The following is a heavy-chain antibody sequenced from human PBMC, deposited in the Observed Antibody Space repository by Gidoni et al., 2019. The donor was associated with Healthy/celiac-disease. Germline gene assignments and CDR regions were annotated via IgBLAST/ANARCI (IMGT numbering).Heavy chain of an antibody. CDR2: MNPNNGKA. CDR3: ASSNYDGVIGY. D-gene: IGHD4-4*01. Sequence: QVQLVQSGAEVKKPGASVKVSCKASGYTFTSYDINWVRQATGQGLEWMGWMNPNNGKAGYAQKYQGRVTINRNTYKSTAYMKMSSLRSEDTAVYYCASSNYDGVIGYWGQGTMVTVSA. CDR1: GYTFTSYD. V-gene: IGHV1-8*01. J-gene: IGHJ4*02.